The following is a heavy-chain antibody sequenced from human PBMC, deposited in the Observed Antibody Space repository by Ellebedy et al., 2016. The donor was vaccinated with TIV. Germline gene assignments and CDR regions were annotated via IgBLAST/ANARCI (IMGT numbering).Heavy chain of an antibody. CDR2: INRSGST. CDR3: ARFGSY. Sequence: SETLSLTXAVYGGSFSGYFWSWIRQTPGKGLEWIGEINRSGSTNYSPSLKSRVTISVDTSKNHFSLKLSSVTAADTAVYYCARFGSYWGQGTLVTVSS. D-gene: IGHD3-10*01. J-gene: IGHJ4*02. CDR1: GGSFSGYF. V-gene: IGHV4-34*01.